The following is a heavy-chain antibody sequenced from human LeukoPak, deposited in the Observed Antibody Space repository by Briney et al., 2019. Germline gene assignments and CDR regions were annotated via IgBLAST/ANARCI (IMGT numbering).Heavy chain of an antibody. D-gene: IGHD3-3*01. CDR1: GYTFTGYY. CDR2: INPNSGGT. Sequence: ASVKVSCKASGYTFTGYYMHWVRQAPGQGLEWMGWINPNSGGTNYAQKFQGRVTMTRDTSISTAYMELSRLRSDDTAVYYCARDRSVLRFLEWYEGSDYYYYMDVWGKGTTVTVSS. J-gene: IGHJ6*03. V-gene: IGHV1-2*02. CDR3: ARDRSVLRFLEWYEGSDYYYYMDV.